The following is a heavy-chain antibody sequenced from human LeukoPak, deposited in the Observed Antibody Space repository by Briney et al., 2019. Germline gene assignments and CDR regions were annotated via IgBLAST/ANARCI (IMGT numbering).Heavy chain of an antibody. CDR3: ARSGALGDVWGSYRYYFDY. CDR1: GFTFSSYA. CDR2: ISYDGSNK. V-gene: IGHV3-30-3*01. J-gene: IGHJ4*02. D-gene: IGHD3-16*02. Sequence: SGGSLRLSCAASGFTFSSYAMHWVRQAPGKGLEWVAVISYDGSNKYYADSVKGRFTSSRDNSKNTLYLQMNSLRAEDTAVYYCARSGALGDVWGSYRYYFDYWGQGTLVTVSS.